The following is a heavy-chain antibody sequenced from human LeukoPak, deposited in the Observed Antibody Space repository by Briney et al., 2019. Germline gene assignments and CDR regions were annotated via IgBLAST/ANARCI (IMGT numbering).Heavy chain of an antibody. J-gene: IGHJ4*02. CDR3: AKESSEEYSYGPLDY. V-gene: IGHV3-30*02. CDR2: IRYDGSNK. CDR1: GFTFSSYG. D-gene: IGHD5-18*01. Sequence: GGSLRLSCAASGFTFSSYGTHWVRQAPGKGLEWVAFIRYDGSNKYYADSVKGRFTISRDNSKNTLYLQMNSLRAGDTAVYYCAKESSEEYSYGPLDYWGQGTLVTVSS.